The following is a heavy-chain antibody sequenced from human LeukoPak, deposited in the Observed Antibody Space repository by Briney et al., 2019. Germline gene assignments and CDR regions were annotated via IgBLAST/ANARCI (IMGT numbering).Heavy chain of an antibody. J-gene: IGHJ4*02. CDR1: GGSFSGYY. V-gene: IGHV4-34*01. Sequence: SETLSLTCAVYGGSFSGYYWSWIRQPPGKGLEWIGEINHSGSTNYNPSLKSRVTISVDTSKNQFSLKLSSVTAADTAVYYCARSHSVTYYYGSGSYQGGYWGQGTLVTVSS. CDR2: INHSGST. D-gene: IGHD3-10*01. CDR3: ARSHSVTYYYGSGSYQGGY.